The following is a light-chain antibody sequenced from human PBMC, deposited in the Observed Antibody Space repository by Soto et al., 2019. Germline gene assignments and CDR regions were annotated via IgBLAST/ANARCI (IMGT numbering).Light chain of an antibody. CDR2: AAS. Sequence: DIQMTQSPSSLSASVGDRVTITCRASRSISSYLNWYQQKPGKAPKLLIYAASSLQSEVPSRFSGSGSGTDFTLTISSLQPEDFATYYCQQSYSTLIWTFGQGTKVEIK. CDR3: QQSYSTLIWT. V-gene: IGKV1-39*01. CDR1: RSISSY. J-gene: IGKJ1*01.